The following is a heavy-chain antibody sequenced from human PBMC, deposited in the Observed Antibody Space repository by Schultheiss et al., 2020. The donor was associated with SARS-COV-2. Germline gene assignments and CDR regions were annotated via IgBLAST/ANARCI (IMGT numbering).Heavy chain of an antibody. D-gene: IGHD3-10*01. Sequence: SQTLSLTCTVSGGSISGYYWSWIRQPPGKGLEWIGYIYYSGSTNYNPSLKSRVTISVDTSKNQFSLKLSSVTAADTAVYYCARGDYGSGSYYFDYWGRGTLVTVSS. J-gene: IGHJ4*01. CDR3: ARGDYGSGSYYFDY. CDR2: IYYSGST. CDR1: GGSISGYY. V-gene: IGHV4-59*01.